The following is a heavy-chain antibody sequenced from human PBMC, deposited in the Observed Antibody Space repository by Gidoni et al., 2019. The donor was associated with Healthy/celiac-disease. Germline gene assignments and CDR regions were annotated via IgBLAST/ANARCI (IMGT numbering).Heavy chain of an antibody. CDR3: AKDWGSTSCCLDY. D-gene: IGHD2-2*01. CDR1: GFPFSSYA. J-gene: IGHJ4*02. CDR2: ISGSGGST. V-gene: IGHV3-23*04. Sequence: EVQLVESGGGLVQPGGSLRLSCAASGFPFSSYAMSWVRQAPGKGVAWVSAISGSGGSTYYADSVKGRFTISRDNSKNTLYLQMNSLRAEDTAVYYCAKDWGSTSCCLDYWGQGTLVTVSS.